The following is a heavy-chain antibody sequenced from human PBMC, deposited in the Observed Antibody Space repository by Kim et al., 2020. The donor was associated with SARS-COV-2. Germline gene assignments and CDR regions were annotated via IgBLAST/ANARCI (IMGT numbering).Heavy chain of an antibody. D-gene: IGHD3-22*01. Sequence: GGSLRLSCAASGFTFSSYWMHWVRQAPGKGLVWVSRINSDGSSTSYADSVKGRFTISRDNAKNTLYLQMNSLRAEDTAVYYCARDGRNYYDSSGIDYWGQGTLVTVSS. V-gene: IGHV3-74*01. CDR2: INSDGSST. CDR1: GFTFSSYW. CDR3: ARDGRNYYDSSGIDY. J-gene: IGHJ4*02.